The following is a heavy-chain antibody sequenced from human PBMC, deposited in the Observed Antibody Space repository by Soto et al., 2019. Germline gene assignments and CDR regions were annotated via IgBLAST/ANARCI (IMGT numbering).Heavy chain of an antibody. CDR3: ASPRDGGNRLPFDY. J-gene: IGHJ4*02. D-gene: IGHD3-16*01. CDR1: GFTFSSYA. V-gene: IGHV3-30-3*01. Sequence: QVQLVESGGGVVQPGRSLRLSCAASGFTFSSYAMHWVRQAPGKGLEWVAVISYDGSNKYYADSVKGRFTISRDNSKNTLYLQMNSLRAEDTAVYYCASPRDGGNRLPFDYWGQGTLVTVSS. CDR2: ISYDGSNK.